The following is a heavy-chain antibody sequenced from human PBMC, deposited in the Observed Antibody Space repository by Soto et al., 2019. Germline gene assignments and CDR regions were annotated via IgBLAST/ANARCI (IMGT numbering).Heavy chain of an antibody. CDR3: AGQWLLNYFDC. CDR2: ISSSSSYI. V-gene: IGHV3-21*01. J-gene: IGHJ4*02. CDR1: GSTFSSYT. D-gene: IGHD6-19*01. Sequence: GGSLRLSCAASGSTFSSYTMNWVRQAPGKGLEWVSSISSSSSYIYYADSVKGRFTISRDNAKNSLYLQMNSLRAEDMAVYYCAGQWLLNYFDCWGQGTLVTVSS.